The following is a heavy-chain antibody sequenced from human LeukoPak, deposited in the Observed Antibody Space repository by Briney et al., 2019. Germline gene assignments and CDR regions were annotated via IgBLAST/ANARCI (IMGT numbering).Heavy chain of an antibody. J-gene: IGHJ5*02. V-gene: IGHV1-18*01. CDR1: GYTFTSYG. Sequence: ASVKVSCKASGYTFTSYGISWVRQAPGQGLEWMGWISAYNGNTNYAQKLQGRVTMTTDTSTSTAYMEPRSLRSDDTAVYYCARDAAYDILIGGWFDPWGQGTLVTVSS. CDR3: ARDAAYDILIGGWFDP. CDR2: ISAYNGNT. D-gene: IGHD3-9*01.